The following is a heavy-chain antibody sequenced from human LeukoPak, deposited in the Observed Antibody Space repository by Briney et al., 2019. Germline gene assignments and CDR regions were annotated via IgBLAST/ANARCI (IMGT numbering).Heavy chain of an antibody. CDR1: GGALSGYY. Sequence: SETLSPTCAVYGGALSGYYWSWIRQPPGKGLEWIGEINHSGSTNYNPSLKSRVTISVDTSKNQFSLKLSSVTAADTAVYYCARGLIVGAPDYWGQGTLVTVSS. D-gene: IGHD1-26*01. V-gene: IGHV4-34*01. CDR3: ARGLIVGAPDY. CDR2: INHSGST. J-gene: IGHJ4*02.